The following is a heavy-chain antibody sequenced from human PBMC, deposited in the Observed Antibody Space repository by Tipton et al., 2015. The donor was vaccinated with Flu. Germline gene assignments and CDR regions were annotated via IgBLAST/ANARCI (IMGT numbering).Heavy chain of an antibody. Sequence: LVKPTQTLSLTCVISGDSVSSNVATWNWIRQSPSRGLEWLGKTYQRSMWHHIYAVSLRGRITITPDTSKNQFSLQLNSVTPEDTAVYYCARGSGSGPKDWSDPWGQGTQVTVS. J-gene: IGHJ5*02. V-gene: IGHV6-1*01. D-gene: IGHD3-10*01. CDR1: GDSVSSNVAT. CDR2: TYQRSMWHH. CDR3: ARGSGSGPKDWSDP.